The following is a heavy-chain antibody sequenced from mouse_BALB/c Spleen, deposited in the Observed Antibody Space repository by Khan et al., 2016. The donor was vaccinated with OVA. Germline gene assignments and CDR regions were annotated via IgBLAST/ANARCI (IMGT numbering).Heavy chain of an antibody. D-gene: IGHD2-3*01. CDR3: ARQPGYYEGSAMDY. Sequence: EVQVVESGGDLVKPGGSLKLSCAASGFTFSSYGMSWVRQTPDKRLEWVAAISSGGSYTYYPDSLKGRFTISRDNAKNTLYLQLSSLKSEDTAMYYCARQPGYYEGSAMDYWSQGTSVTVSS. J-gene: IGHJ4*01. CDR2: ISSGGSYT. CDR1: GFTFSSYG. V-gene: IGHV5-6*01.